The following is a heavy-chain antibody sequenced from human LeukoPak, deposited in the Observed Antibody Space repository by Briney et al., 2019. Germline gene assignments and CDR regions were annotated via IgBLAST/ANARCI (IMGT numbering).Heavy chain of an antibody. CDR2: IYYNGST. J-gene: IGHJ2*01. CDR1: GGSISSYY. V-gene: IGHV4-59*01. D-gene: IGHD3-10*01. Sequence: SETLSLTCTVSGGSISSYYWSWIRQPPGKGLEWIGYIYYNGSTNYNPSLKSRVTISVDTSKKQFSLKLNSVTAADTAVYYCARDLYASGNYRSYWYFDLWGRGTLVTVSS. CDR3: ARDLYASGNYRSYWYFDL.